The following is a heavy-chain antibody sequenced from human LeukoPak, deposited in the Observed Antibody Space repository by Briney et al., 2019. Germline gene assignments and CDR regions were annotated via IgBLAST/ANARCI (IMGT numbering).Heavy chain of an antibody. CDR1: GFTFTTYA. Sequence: GGSLRLSCAASGFTFTTYAMTWVRQAPGKGLEWVSGISGSGGSTYYADSVKGRFTISRYNSKSTLYLQMNSLRAEDTAVYYCAKDLDCTTASCRPDYWGQGTLVTVSS. CDR2: ISGSGGST. V-gene: IGHV3-23*01. D-gene: IGHD2-2*01. CDR3: AKDLDCTTASCRPDY. J-gene: IGHJ4*02.